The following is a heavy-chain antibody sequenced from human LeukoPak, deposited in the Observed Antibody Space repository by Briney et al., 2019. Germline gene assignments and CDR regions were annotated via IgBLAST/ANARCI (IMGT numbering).Heavy chain of an antibody. D-gene: IGHD4-17*01. CDR1: GFTFDNYA. J-gene: IGHJ5*02. CDR3: ARGLYGDYTGGWFDP. V-gene: IGHV3-30-3*01. Sequence: GGSLRLSCAASGFTFDNYAMHWVRQAPGKGLEWVAVISYDGSNKYYADSVKGRFTISRDNSKNTLYLQMNSLRAEDTAVYYCARGLYGDYTGGWFDPWGQGTLVTVSS. CDR2: ISYDGSNK.